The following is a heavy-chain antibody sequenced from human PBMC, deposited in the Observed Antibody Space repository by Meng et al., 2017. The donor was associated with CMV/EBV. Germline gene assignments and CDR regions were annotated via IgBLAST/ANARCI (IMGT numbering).Heavy chain of an antibody. J-gene: IGHJ4*02. Sequence: QVLGVESGAGEQNPGASVKVSCKASGYNFSSYYMHWVRQAPGQGLEWMGIINPSGGSTSYAQKFQGRVTMTRDTSTSTVYMELGSLRSEDTAVYYCALAEYSSSLFDYWGQGTLVTVSS. CDR2: INPSGGST. V-gene: IGHV1-46*01. CDR3: ALAEYSSSLFDY. D-gene: IGHD6-13*01. CDR1: GYNFSSYY.